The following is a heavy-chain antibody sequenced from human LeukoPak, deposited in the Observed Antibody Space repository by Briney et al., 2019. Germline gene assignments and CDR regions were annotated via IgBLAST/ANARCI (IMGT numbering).Heavy chain of an antibody. D-gene: IGHD2-2*01. CDR3: ARKLGYCSSTSCYDGDGFDP. V-gene: IGHV1-69*13. Sequence: GASVKVSCKASGYTFTSYAISWVRQAPGQGLEWMGGIIPIFGTANYAQKFQGRVTITADESTSTAYMELSSLRSEDTAVYYCARKLGYCSSTSCYDGDGFDPWGQGTLVTVSS. CDR1: GYTFTSYA. J-gene: IGHJ5*02. CDR2: IIPIFGTA.